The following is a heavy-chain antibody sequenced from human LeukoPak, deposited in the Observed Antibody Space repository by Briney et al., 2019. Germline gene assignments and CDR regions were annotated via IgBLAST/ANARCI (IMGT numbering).Heavy chain of an antibody. V-gene: IGHV3-23*01. D-gene: IGHD1-26*01. CDR1: GFTFSNYA. Sequence: PGGSLRLSCAASGFTFSNYAMSWARQAPGKGLEWVSSISGSGDNTYFADSVRGRFTISRDNSKNTLYLQMSSLRAEDTAIYYCAKPTLLSGSYSAFDYWGQGTLVTASS. J-gene: IGHJ4*02. CDR3: AKPTLLSGSYSAFDY. CDR2: ISGSGDNT.